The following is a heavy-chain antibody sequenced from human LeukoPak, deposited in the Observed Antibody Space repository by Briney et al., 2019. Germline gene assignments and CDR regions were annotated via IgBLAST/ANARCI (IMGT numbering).Heavy chain of an antibody. CDR1: GFTFSNYA. V-gene: IGHV3-23*01. J-gene: IGHJ4*02. CDR2: ITGSGGNT. Sequence: GASLRLSCAASGFTFSNYAMSWVRQAPGKGLEWVSAITGSGGNTYYADSVKGRFTISRDNSKNTLYLQMNSLRAEDTAVYYCAKWGDYAVFAGYYVSDYWGQGTLVTVSS. D-gene: IGHD3-9*01. CDR3: AKWGDYAVFAGYYVSDY.